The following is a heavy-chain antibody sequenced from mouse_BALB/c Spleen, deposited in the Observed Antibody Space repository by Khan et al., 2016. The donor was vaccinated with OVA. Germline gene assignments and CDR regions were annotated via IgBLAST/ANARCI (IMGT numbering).Heavy chain of an antibody. Sequence: VQLQQSGAELARPGASVKLSCKASGYTFTDYYINWMKQRTGQGLEWIGEIYPGSGNIYYNEKFKGKATLTADKSSSTAYMQISSLTSEDSAVYFCAREWAAWFPYWGQGTLVTVSA. CDR1: GYTFTDYY. J-gene: IGHJ3*01. CDR3: AREWAAWFPY. CDR2: IYPGSGNI. V-gene: IGHV1-77*01.